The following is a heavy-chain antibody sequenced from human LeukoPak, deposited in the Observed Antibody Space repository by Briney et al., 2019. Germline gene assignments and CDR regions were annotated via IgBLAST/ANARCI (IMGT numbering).Heavy chain of an antibody. Sequence: ASVKVSCKASGYTFSDYYIHWVRQGPGQGLEWMGWINSNSGTNYAQNFQGRVTMTRDTSISTAYMELSRLRSDDTAVYYCAREEQHQRGRHFEYWGQGTLVTVSS. V-gene: IGHV1-2*02. CDR3: AREEQHQRGRHFEY. CDR1: GYTFSDYY. D-gene: IGHD6-13*01. J-gene: IGHJ4*02. CDR2: INSNSGT.